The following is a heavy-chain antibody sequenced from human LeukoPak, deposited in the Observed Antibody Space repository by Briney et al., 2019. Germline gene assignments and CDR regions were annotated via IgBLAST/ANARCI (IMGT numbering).Heavy chain of an antibody. CDR3: ARDRFGDGYHLFDY. CDR1: GFTFSSYW. D-gene: IGHD5-24*01. CDR2: INSDGSTT. Sequence: GGSLRLSCAASGFTFSSYWMHWVRQAPGKGLVWVSRINSDGSTTRYADSVKGRFTISRDNAKNTLYLQMNSLRAEATAVYYCARDRFGDGYHLFDYWGQGTLVTVSS. V-gene: IGHV3-74*01. J-gene: IGHJ4*02.